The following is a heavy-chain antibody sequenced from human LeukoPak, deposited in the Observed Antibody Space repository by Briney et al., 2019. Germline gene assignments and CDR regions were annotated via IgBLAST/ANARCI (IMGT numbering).Heavy chain of an antibody. D-gene: IGHD3-10*01. Sequence: SQTLSLTCAVYGASFSGYYWSWVRQPPGKGLEWLGDINHSGSTNSHPSLESRVTTSVDTSKNQFSLNLSSVTAADTAVYYCARALKVWFGELYYFDYWGQGTLGTVSS. CDR3: ARALKVWFGELYYFDY. V-gene: IGHV4-34*01. CDR1: GASFSGYY. CDR2: INHSGST. J-gene: IGHJ4*02.